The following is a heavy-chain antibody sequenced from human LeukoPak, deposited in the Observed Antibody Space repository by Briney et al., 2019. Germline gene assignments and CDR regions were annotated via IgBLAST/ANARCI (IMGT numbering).Heavy chain of an antibody. J-gene: IGHJ5*02. D-gene: IGHD3-9*01. CDR2: ISYDGSNK. CDR3: ARDRYPVGGLRYFDWPAPFDP. V-gene: IGHV3-30-3*01. Sequence: AGRSLRLSCAASGFTFSSYAMHWVRQAPGKGLEWEAVISYDGSNKYYADSVKGRFTISRDNSKNTLYLQMNSLRAEDTAVYYCARDRYPVGGLRYFDWPAPFDPWGQGTLVTVSS. CDR1: GFTFSSYA.